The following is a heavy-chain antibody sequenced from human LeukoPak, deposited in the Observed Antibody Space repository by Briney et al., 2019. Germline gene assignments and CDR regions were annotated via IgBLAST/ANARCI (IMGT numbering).Heavy chain of an antibody. V-gene: IGHV3-30*18. Sequence: GGSLRLSCAVSGFTFSSYGMHWVRQTPGKGLEWVTVISYDGGQKSYVDSVKGRFTISRDNSKNTLYLQMNSLRPEDTAVYYCAKDFGGIFLTFFFDYWGQGTVVTVSS. CDR2: ISYDGGQK. D-gene: IGHD3-3*01. J-gene: IGHJ4*02. CDR1: GFTFSSYG. CDR3: AKDFGGIFLTFFFDY.